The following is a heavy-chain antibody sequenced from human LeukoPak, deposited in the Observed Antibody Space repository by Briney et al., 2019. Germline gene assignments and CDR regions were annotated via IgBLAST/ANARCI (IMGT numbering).Heavy chain of an antibody. Sequence: PGGSLRLSCAASGFTFSSYGTHWVRQAPGKGLEWVAVIWYDGSNKYYADSVKGRFTISRDNSKNTLYLQMNSLRAEDTAVYYCAREQWGRDHDSYNWFEPWGQGTLVTVSS. CDR1: GFTFSSYG. CDR2: IWYDGSNK. D-gene: IGHD6-19*01. CDR3: AREQWGRDHDSYNWFEP. J-gene: IGHJ5*02. V-gene: IGHV3-33*01.